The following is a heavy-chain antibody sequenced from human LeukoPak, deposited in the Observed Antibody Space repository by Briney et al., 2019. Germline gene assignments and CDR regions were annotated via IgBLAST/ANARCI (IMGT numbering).Heavy chain of an antibody. D-gene: IGHD5-24*01. CDR1: GFTVSSNY. CDR3: AKEWRDGYSGAYYFDY. CDR2: IYSGGST. J-gene: IGHJ4*02. V-gene: IGHV3-66*01. Sequence: PGGSLRLSCAASGFTVSSNYMSWVRQAPGKGLEWVSVIYSGGSTYYADSVKGRFTISRDNSKNMLYLQMNSLRADDTAVYYCAKEWRDGYSGAYYFDYWGQGTLVTVSS.